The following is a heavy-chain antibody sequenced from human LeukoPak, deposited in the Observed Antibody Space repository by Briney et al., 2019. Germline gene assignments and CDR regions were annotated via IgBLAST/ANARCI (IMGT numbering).Heavy chain of an antibody. V-gene: IGHV1-2*04. Sequence: ASVKVSCKASGYTFTGYYMHWVRQAPGQGLEWMGWINPNSGGTNYAQKFQGWVTMTRDTSISTAYMELSRLRSDDTAVYYCARDGIVVVPAGPYYYGMDVWGQGTTVTVSS. CDR2: INPNSGGT. CDR3: ARDGIVVVPAGPYYYGMDV. CDR1: GYTFTGYY. D-gene: IGHD2-2*01. J-gene: IGHJ6*02.